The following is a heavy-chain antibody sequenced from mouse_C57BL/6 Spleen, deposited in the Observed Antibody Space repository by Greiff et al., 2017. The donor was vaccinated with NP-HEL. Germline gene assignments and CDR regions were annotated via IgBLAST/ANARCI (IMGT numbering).Heavy chain of an antibody. CDR3: TTQFAY. Sequence: VHVKQSGAELVRPGASVKLSCTASGFNIKDDYMHWVKQRPEQGLEWIGWIDPENGDTEYASKFQGKATITADTSSNTAYLQLSSLTSEDTAVYYCTTQFAYWGQGTLVTVSA. CDR2: IDPENGDT. V-gene: IGHV14-4*01. J-gene: IGHJ3*01. CDR1: GFNIKDDY.